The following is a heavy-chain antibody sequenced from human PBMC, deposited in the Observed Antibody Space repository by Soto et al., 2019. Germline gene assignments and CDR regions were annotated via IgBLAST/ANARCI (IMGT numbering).Heavy chain of an antibody. J-gene: IGHJ3*02. CDR3: ANYNWNVSLAFDI. Sequence: GGSLRLSCAASGFTFSSYAMSWVRQAPGKGLKWVSAISGSGGSTYYADSVKGRFTISRDNSKNTLYLQMNSLRAEDTAVYYCANYNWNVSLAFDIWGQGTMVTVSS. V-gene: IGHV3-23*01. CDR1: GFTFSSYA. CDR2: ISGSGGST. D-gene: IGHD1-1*01.